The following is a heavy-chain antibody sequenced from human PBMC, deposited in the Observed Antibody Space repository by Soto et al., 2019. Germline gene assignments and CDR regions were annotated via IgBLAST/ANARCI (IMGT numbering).Heavy chain of an antibody. CDR2: IYTDDNI. D-gene: IGHD2-21*01. V-gene: IGHV3-53*01. Sequence: EVQLVESGGGLVRPGGSLRLSCAASGFTVSGNYVTWVRQAPGKGLEWVSVIYTDDNIYYADSVTGRFTISRDNSKNTFYLQMNRLRVEDTAVYYCATELIAKYGMDVWGQGTTVTVSS. CDR1: GFTVSGNY. J-gene: IGHJ6*02. CDR3: ATELIAKYGMDV.